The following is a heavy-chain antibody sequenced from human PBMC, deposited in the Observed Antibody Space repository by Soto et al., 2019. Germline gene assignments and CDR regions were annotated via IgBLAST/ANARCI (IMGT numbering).Heavy chain of an antibody. V-gene: IGHV1-69*01. D-gene: IGHD7-27*01. CDR3: AREGGAPGAFDY. J-gene: IGHJ4*02. CDR2: ITPIFGTA. CDR1: GGTFSSFT. Sequence: QVQLVQSGAEVKKPGSSVKVSCKASGGTFSSFTITWVRQAPGQGLEWMGGITPIFGTANYAQKFQGRVTIIADESRSTAYTELRSLRSGDTAVYYCAREGGAPGAFDYCGQGTLVTVSS.